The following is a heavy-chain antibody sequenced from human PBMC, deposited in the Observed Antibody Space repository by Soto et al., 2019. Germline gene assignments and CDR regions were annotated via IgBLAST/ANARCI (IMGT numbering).Heavy chain of an antibody. Sequence: SDTLSLTCAVYGGSFSGYYWSWIRQPPGKGLEWIGEINHSGSTNYNPSLKSRVTISVDTSKNQFSLKLSSVTAADTAVYYCARGGGCSGGSCYSFWYYYGMDVWGQGTTVTVSS. CDR3: ARGGGCSGGSCYSFWYYYGMDV. D-gene: IGHD2-15*01. CDR2: INHSGST. V-gene: IGHV4-34*01. CDR1: GGSFSGYY. J-gene: IGHJ6*02.